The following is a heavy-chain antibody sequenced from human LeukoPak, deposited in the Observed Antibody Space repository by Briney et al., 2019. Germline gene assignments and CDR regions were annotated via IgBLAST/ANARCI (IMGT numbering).Heavy chain of an antibody. J-gene: IGHJ6*03. CDR3: AHRPTSIAARPNYYYYMDV. CDR1: GGSISGSSYY. V-gene: IGHV4-39*07. Sequence: SETLSLTRNVSGGSISGSSYYWGWIRQPPGKGLEWIGSIYYSGSTYYNPSLKSRVTISVDTSKNQFSLKLSSVTAADTAVYYCAHRPTSIAARPNYYYYMDVWGKGTTVTISS. CDR2: IYYSGST. D-gene: IGHD6-6*01.